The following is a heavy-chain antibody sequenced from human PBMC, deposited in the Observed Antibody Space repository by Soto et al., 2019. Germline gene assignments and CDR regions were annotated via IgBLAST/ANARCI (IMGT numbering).Heavy chain of an antibody. D-gene: IGHD2-21*02. CDR2: INPNSGGT. CDR1: GYTFTGYY. CDR3: ARDEPFCLDGDCFPEQNFDS. J-gene: IGHJ4*02. V-gene: IGHV1-2*02. Sequence: ASVKVSCKASGYTFTGYYIHWVRQAPGQGLQWMGWINPNSGGTNYAQNFQGRVTMTRDTSISTVYMELRSLKSDDTALYCCARDEPFCLDGDCFPEQNFDSWGQGTLVTVSS.